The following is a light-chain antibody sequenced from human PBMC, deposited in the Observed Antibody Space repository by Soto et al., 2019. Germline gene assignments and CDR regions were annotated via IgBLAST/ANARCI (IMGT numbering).Light chain of an antibody. Sequence: DIHMTQSPSTVSVSVGDRVTITCRASQSISIWVAWYQQKPGKAPNLLIYKTSSLESGVPSRFSGSGSGTEFTLTISSLQPDDFATYYCQHYNDYSWTFGQGTKVEIK. CDR1: QSISIW. J-gene: IGKJ1*01. V-gene: IGKV1-5*03. CDR3: QHYNDYSWT. CDR2: KTS.